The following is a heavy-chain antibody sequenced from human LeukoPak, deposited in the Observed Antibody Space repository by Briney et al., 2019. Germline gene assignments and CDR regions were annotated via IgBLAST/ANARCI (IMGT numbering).Heavy chain of an antibody. CDR1: GFTFSRYD. V-gene: IGHV3-13*01. CDR2: IGTAGDT. Sequence: GGSLRLSCAASGFTFSRYDMHWVRQDTGRGLEWVSAIGTAGDTYYPGSVKGRFTISRENAKNSLYLRMNSLRAEDTAVYYCVRDTAVAAKFGNWHFDLWGRGTLVTVSS. J-gene: IGHJ2*01. D-gene: IGHD2-21*02. CDR3: VRDTAVAAKFGNWHFDL.